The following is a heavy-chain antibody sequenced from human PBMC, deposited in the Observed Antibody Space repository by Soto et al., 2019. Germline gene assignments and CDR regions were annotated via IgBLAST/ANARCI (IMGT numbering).Heavy chain of an antibody. CDR3: AKVPIFGVVSRSYGMDV. J-gene: IGHJ6*02. CDR1: GYTFTSYA. D-gene: IGHD3-3*02. CDR2: INTNTGNP. V-gene: IGHV7-4-1*01. Sequence: ASVKVSCKASGYTFTSYAMNWVRQAPGQGLEWMGWINTNTGNPTYAQGFTGRFVFSLDTSVSTAYLQICSLKAEDTAVYYCAKVPIFGVVSRSYGMDVWGQGTTVTVSS.